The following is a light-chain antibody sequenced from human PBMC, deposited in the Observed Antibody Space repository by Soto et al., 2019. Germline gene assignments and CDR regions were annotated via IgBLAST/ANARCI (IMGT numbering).Light chain of an antibody. CDR1: QSLLHSNGKTY. Sequence: VLTQTPPSLSVTPGQSASISCKSRQSLLHSNGKTYLRWYLQRPGQPPQLLIYEVSSVFSGVPDRFSGSGSGTDFTLKISRVEAGDVGTYYCMQSIDLPWTFGQGTKVEI. J-gene: IGKJ1*01. CDR2: EVS. V-gene: IGKV2-29*03. CDR3: MQSIDLPWT.